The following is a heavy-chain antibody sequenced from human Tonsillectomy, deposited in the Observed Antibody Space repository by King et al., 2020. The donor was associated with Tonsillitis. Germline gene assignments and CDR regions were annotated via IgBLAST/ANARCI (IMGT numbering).Heavy chain of an antibody. Sequence: VQLVESGGVVVQPGGSLRLSCAASGFTFDDYAMHWVRQTPGKGLEWVSLISWDGGSTYYVDSVKGRFTISRDNSKNSLYLQMNSLRAEDTALYYCAKDRTPSQRYSYGFDYWGQGTLVTVSS. CDR2: ISWDGGST. CDR3: AKDRTPSQRYSYGFDY. V-gene: IGHV3-43D*03. J-gene: IGHJ4*02. CDR1: GFTFDDYA. D-gene: IGHD5-18*01.